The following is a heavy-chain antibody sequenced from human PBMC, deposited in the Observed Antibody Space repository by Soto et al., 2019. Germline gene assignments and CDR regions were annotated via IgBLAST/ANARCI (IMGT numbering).Heavy chain of an antibody. J-gene: IGHJ6*02. Sequence: SVKVSCRASGGTFSSYAISWVRQAPGQGLEWMGGIIPIFGTANYAQKFQGRVTITADESTSTAYMELSSLRSEDTAVYYCARDRSIAVAGDPDYYYGMDVWGQGTTVTVS. CDR3: ARDRSIAVAGDPDYYYGMDV. D-gene: IGHD6-19*01. V-gene: IGHV1-69*01. CDR2: IIPIFGTA. CDR1: GGTFSSYA.